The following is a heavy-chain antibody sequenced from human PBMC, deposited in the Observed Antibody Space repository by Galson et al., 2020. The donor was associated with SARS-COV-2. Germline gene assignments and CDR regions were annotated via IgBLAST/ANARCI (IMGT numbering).Heavy chain of an antibody. D-gene: IGHD3-22*01. CDR2: ISAYNGNT. J-gene: IGHJ4*02. CDR1: GYTFTSYG. CDR3: ARDTFGYDSSGYYAVDFDY. V-gene: IGHV1-18*01. Sequence: ASVKVSCKASGYTFTSYGISWVRQAPGQGLEWMGWISAYNGNTNYAQKLQGRVTMTTDTSTSTAYMELRSLRSDDTVVYYCARDTFGYDSSGYYAVDFDYWGQGTLVTVSS.